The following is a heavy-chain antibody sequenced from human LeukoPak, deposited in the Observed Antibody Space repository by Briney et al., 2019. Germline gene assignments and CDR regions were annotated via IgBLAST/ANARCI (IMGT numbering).Heavy chain of an antibody. Sequence: PGGSLRLSCAASGFTFDDYGMSWVRQAPGKGLEWVAVIWYDGSNKYYADSVKGRFTISRDNSKNTLYLQMNSLRAEDTAVYYCAKDSDDSSVIDYWGQGTLVTVSS. J-gene: IGHJ4*02. D-gene: IGHD3-22*01. CDR3: AKDSDDSSVIDY. V-gene: IGHV3-33*06. CDR1: GFTFDDYG. CDR2: IWYDGSNK.